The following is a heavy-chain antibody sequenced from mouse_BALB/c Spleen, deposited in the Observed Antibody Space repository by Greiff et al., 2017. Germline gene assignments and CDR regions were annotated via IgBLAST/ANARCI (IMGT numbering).Heavy chain of an antibody. CDR2: IRLKSNNYAT. J-gene: IGHJ3*01. CDR3: TLANWDDWFAY. Sequence: EVKLVESGGGLVQPGGSMKLSCVASGFTFSNYWMNWVRQSPEKGLEWVAEIRLKSNNYATHYAESVKGRFTISRDDSKSSVYLQMNNLRAEDTGIYYCTLANWDDWFAYWGQGTLVTVSA. V-gene: IGHV6-6*02. CDR1: GFTFSNYW. D-gene: IGHD4-1*01.